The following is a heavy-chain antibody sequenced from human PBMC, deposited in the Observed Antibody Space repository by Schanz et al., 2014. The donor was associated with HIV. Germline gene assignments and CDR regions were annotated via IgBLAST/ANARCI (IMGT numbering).Heavy chain of an antibody. CDR2: INPSGGRT. CDR3: ARDLGGDFWSAQGGFDP. J-gene: IGHJ5*02. D-gene: IGHD3-3*01. V-gene: IGHV1-46*01. Sequence: QVQLVQSGAEVKKPGSSVRVACKASGGTSSIYAISWVRQAPGQGLEWMGIINPSGGRTHYAQKFQGRVAMTRDTSTSTVYMEMTSLRSEDTAVYYCARDLGGDFWSAQGGFDPWGQGTLVTVSS. CDR1: GGTSSIYA.